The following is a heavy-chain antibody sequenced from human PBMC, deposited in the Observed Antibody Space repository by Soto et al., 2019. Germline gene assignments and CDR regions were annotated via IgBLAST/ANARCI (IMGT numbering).Heavy chain of an antibody. Sequence: QVQLQESGPGLVKSSETLSLICFVSGEALGSGQSYWNWIRQAPGKGLEWIGQTFVTGATKYSASLKSRVTMTVDTTKSQISLTLTYVTAANSATYFCARGRSDSAGSSFGRRMDVWGQGTTVTVSS. CDR2: TFVTGAT. J-gene: IGHJ6*02. CDR3: ARGRSDSAGSSFGRRMDV. V-gene: IGHV4-61*01. D-gene: IGHD3-10*01. CDR1: GEALGSGQSY.